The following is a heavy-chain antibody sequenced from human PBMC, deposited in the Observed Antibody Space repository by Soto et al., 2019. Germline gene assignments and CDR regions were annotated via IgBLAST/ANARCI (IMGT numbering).Heavy chain of an antibody. V-gene: IGHV5-51*01. CDR2: IYPGDSDT. CDR3: ARHVIAAAFHDAFDI. CDR1: GYSFTSYW. Sequence: GESLKISCKGSGYSFTSYWISWVRQMPGKGLEWMGIIYPGDSDTRYSPSFQGQVTISADKSISTAYLQWSSLKASDTAMYYCARHVIAAAFHDAFDIWGQGTMVTVSS. J-gene: IGHJ3*02. D-gene: IGHD6-13*01.